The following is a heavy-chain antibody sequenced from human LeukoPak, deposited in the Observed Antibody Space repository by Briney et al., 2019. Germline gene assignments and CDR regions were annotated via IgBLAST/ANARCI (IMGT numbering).Heavy chain of an antibody. V-gene: IGHV5-51*01. CDR3: VRHYSGYYSDGSGYQGLDF. CDR1: GYTFSDFW. D-gene: IGHD3-22*01. CDR2: IYPGDSDR. J-gene: IGHJ4*02. Sequence: GESLKISCQASGYTFSDFWIGWVRQRPGKGLEWMGIIYPGDSDRRYSPSFQGQVTISADKSTSTAYLQWSTLKASDTAMYYCVRHYSGYYSDGSGYQGLDFWGQGTLITVSS.